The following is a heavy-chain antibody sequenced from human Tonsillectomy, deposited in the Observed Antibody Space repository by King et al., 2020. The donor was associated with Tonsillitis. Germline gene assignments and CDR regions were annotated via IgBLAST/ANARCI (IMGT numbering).Heavy chain of an antibody. CDR1: GYSFTDYS. V-gene: IGHV1-2*06. Sequence: QLVQSGAEVKKPGASVKVSCQASGYSFTDYSIHWVRQAPGQGLEWMGRINPDSGGADYALRFEGRVTMTRDTPIRSAYLELSSLRSDDTALYFCARDTGGWRTFDFWGQGTLVTVSS. D-gene: IGHD6-19*01. CDR3: ARDTGGWRTFDF. CDR2: INPDSGGA. J-gene: IGHJ4*02.